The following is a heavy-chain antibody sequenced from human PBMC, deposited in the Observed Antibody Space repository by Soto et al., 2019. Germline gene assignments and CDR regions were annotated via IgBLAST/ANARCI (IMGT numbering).Heavy chain of an antibody. J-gene: IGHJ4*02. D-gene: IGHD2-15*01. V-gene: IGHV4-34*01. Sequence: PSETLSLTCAVYGGSFSGYYWTWIRQPPGTGLEWIGEINHSGSTNYNPSLKSRVTISVDTSKNQFSLKLSSVTAADTAVYYCARHPPGYCSGGSCYSPYYFAYWGQGTLVTVSS. CDR2: INHSGST. CDR3: ARHPPGYCSGGSCYSPYYFAY. CDR1: GGSFSGYY.